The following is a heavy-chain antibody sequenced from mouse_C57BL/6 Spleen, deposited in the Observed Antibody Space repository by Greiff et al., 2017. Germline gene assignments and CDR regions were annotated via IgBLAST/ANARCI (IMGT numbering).Heavy chain of an antibody. CDR1: GFNFTDYY. CDR3: ERYNYEDYFDY. Sequence: EVTLVESGGGLVQPGGSLSLSCAASGFNFTDYYMSWVRQPPGKALEWLGFIRNKANEYTTDYRASVKGRFTIYRDNYQSFLDLQMNALRTENRATYYCERYNYEDYFDYWGQGTTLTVSS. J-gene: IGHJ2*01. CDR2: IRNKANEYTT. V-gene: IGHV7-3*01. D-gene: IGHD2-4*01.